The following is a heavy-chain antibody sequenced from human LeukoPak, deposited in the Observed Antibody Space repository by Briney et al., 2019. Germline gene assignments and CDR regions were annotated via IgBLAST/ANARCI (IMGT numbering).Heavy chain of an antibody. CDR1: GGSISSGGYY. Sequence: KSSETLSLTCTVSGGSISSGGYYWSWIRQHPGKGLEWIGYIYYSGSTYYNPSLKSRVTISVDTSKNQFSLKLSSVTAADTAVYYCARGGGPIGPRYFQHWGQGTLVTVSS. J-gene: IGHJ1*01. CDR2: IYYSGST. V-gene: IGHV4-31*03. D-gene: IGHD1-26*01. CDR3: ARGGGPIGPRYFQH.